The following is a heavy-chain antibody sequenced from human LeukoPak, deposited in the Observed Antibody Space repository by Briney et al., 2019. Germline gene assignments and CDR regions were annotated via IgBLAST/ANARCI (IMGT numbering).Heavy chain of an antibody. CDR3: ARVGAPYHYYYYGMDV. CDR2: IYYSGST. V-gene: IGHV4-59*01. Sequence: SETLSLTCTVSGGSISSYYWSWLRQPPGKGLEWIGYIYYSGSTNYNPSLKSRVTISVDTSKNQFSLKLSSVTAADTAVYYCARVGAPYHYYYYGMDVWGQGTTVTVSS. CDR1: GGSISSYY. J-gene: IGHJ6*02. D-gene: IGHD3-16*01.